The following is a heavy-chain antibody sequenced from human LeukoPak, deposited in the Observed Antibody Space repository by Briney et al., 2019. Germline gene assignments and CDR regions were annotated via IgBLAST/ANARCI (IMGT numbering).Heavy chain of an antibody. D-gene: IGHD4-17*01. CDR1: GGSFSSYY. Sequence: SETLSLTCAVSGGSFSSYYWSWIRQPPGKGLEWIGYIYYSGSTNYNPSLKSRVTISVDTSKNQFSLKLSSVTAADTAVYYCARGNYGDFYYYYYMDVWGKGTTVTVSS. J-gene: IGHJ6*03. CDR3: ARGNYGDFYYYYYMDV. V-gene: IGHV4-59*12. CDR2: IYYSGST.